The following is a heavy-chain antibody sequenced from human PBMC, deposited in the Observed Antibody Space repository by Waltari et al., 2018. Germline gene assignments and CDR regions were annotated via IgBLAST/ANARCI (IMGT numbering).Heavy chain of an antibody. CDR2: ISGRAGST. J-gene: IGHJ4*02. CDR3: AKTYYGFCSGYADY. D-gene: IGHD3-3*01. V-gene: IGHV3-23*01. Sequence: EVQLLESGGGLVQPGGSLRLSCAASGFTFPTYAMNWVRQAPGKGLGWVSWISGRAGSTHNADSVKGRFTISRDNAKNTLYLQMNSLRAEDTAVYYCAKTYYGFCSGYADYWGQGTLVTVSS. CDR1: GFTFPTYA.